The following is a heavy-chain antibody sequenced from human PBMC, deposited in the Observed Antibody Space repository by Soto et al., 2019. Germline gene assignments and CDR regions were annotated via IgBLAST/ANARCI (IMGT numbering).Heavy chain of an antibody. Sequence: SETLSLTCTVSGGSISSYYWSWIRQPAGKGLEWIGRIYTSGSTNYNPSLKSRVTMSVDTSKNQFSLKLSSVTAADTAVYYCARANELRPYCSGGSCYSSWFGPWGQGTLVTVSS. CDR3: ARANELRPYCSGGSCYSSWFGP. J-gene: IGHJ5*02. V-gene: IGHV4-4*07. D-gene: IGHD2-15*01. CDR2: IYTSGST. CDR1: GGSISSYY.